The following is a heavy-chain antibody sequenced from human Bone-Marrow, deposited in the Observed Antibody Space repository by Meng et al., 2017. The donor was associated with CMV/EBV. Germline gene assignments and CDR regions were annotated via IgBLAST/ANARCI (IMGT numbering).Heavy chain of an antibody. V-gene: IGHV4-31*03. CDR2: IYYSGST. CDR1: GGSISRGDYY. Sequence: SETLSLTCTVSGGSISRGDYYWSWIRQHPGKGLEWIGYIYYSGSTYYHPSLKSRVTISVDTSKNLFSLEMSSVTAADTAVYYCARASRQALINWFDPWGQGTLVTVSS. J-gene: IGHJ5*02. CDR3: ARASRQALINWFDP.